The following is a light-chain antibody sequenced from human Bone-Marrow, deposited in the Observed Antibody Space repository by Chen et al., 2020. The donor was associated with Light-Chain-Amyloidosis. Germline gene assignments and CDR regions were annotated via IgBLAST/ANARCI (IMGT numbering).Light chain of an antibody. CDR3: CSYIGSPPVE. CDR2: DVR. V-gene: IGLV2-14*01. J-gene: IGLJ3*02. CDR1: SSDGGGYNF. Sequence: QSALTQPASVSVSPCQAITIPCPGTSSDGGGYNFVSWYQQPPGKAPKLMIYDVRNRPSGVSNRFSGSKSGNTASLTISGLQAEDEADYYCCSYIGSPPVEFGGGTKLTVL.